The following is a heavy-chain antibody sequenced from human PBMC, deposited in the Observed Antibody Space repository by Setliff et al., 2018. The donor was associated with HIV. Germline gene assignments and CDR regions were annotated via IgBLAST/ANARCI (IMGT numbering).Heavy chain of an antibody. J-gene: IGHJ6*02. V-gene: IGHV3-9*01. CDR1: GFSLSNYW. CDR3: AKDRGEGNYYYYGMDV. D-gene: IGHD3-10*01. CDR2: ISWNSGSI. Sequence: GGSLRLSCVGTGFSLSNYWMGWVRQAPGKGLEWVSGISWNSGSIGYADSVKGRFTISRDNAKNSLYLQMNSLRAEDTALYYCAKDRGEGNYYYYGMDVWGQGTTVTVSS.